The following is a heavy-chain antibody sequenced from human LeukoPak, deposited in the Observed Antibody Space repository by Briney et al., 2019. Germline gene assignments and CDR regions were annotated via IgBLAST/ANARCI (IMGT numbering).Heavy chain of an antibody. V-gene: IGHV4-4*07. CDR2: IYTSGST. D-gene: IGHD4-11*01. CDR1: GGSFSGYY. J-gene: IGHJ4*02. Sequence: SETLSLTCAVYGGSFSGYYWSWIRQPPGKGLEWIGRIYTSGSTNYNPSLKSRVTMSVDTSKNQFSLNLSSVTAADTAFYYCARETTGLARYFDYWGQGTLVTVSS. CDR3: ARETTGLARYFDY.